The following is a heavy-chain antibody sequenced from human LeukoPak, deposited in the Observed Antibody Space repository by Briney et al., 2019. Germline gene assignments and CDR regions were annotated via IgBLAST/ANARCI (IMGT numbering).Heavy chain of an antibody. D-gene: IGHD2-2*01. Sequence: ASVKVSCKASGYTFTSYYIHWVRQAPGQGLEWMGWINLNSGGTNYAQKFQGRVTMTRDTSISTGYMELSRLRSDDTAVYYCAREEGYCSSTRCSAPFDYWGQGTLVTVSS. V-gene: IGHV1-2*02. CDR1: GYTFTSYY. CDR2: INLNSGGT. J-gene: IGHJ4*02. CDR3: AREEGYCSSTRCSAPFDY.